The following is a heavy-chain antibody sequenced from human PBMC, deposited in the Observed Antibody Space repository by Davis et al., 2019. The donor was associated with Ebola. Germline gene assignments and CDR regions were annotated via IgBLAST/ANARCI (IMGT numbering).Heavy chain of an antibody. CDR1: GFTVSSNY. CDR3: LYGMDV. V-gene: IGHV3-7*01. CDR2: IKQDGSEK. Sequence: PGGSLRLSCAASGFTVSSNYMSWVRQAPGKGLEWVASIKQDGSEKYYVDSVKGRFTISRDNAKNSLYLQMNSLRAEDTAVYYRLYGMDVWGQGTTVTVSS. J-gene: IGHJ6*02.